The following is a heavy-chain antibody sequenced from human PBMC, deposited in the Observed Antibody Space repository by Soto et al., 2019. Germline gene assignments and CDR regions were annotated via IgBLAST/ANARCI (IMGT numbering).Heavy chain of an antibody. CDR3: TTGPHYGDYVELVDY. CDR1: GFTFSNAW. J-gene: IGHJ4*02. V-gene: IGHV3-15*01. CDR2: IKSKTDGGTT. D-gene: IGHD4-17*01. Sequence: EVQLVESGGGLEKPGGSLRLSCAASGFTFSNAWMSWVRQAPGKGLEWVGRIKSKTDGGTTDYAAPVKGRFTISRDDSKNTLYLQMNSLKAEDTAVYYCTTGPHYGDYVELVDYWGQGTLVTVSS.